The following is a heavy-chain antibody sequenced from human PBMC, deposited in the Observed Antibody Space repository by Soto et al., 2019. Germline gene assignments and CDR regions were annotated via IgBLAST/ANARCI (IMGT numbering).Heavy chain of an antibody. CDR2: IYSAGST. CDR3: ARDLMVRGALYYFDY. Sequence: GGSLRLSCAASGFTVNTNYMSWVRQAPGKGLEWVSVIYSAGSTYYADSVRGRFTISRDNSKNTLYLQMNSLRAEDTAVYYCARDLMVRGALYYFDYWGQGTLVTVSS. V-gene: IGHV3-66*01. D-gene: IGHD3-10*01. CDR1: GFTVNTNY. J-gene: IGHJ4*02.